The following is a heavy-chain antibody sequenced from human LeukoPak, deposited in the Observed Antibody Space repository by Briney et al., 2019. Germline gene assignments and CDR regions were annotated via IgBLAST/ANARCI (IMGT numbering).Heavy chain of an antibody. CDR1: GGTFSSYA. V-gene: IGHV1-69*13. CDR3: ARGYYSSGYHDAFDI. Sequence: GASVKVSCKASGGTFSSYAISWVRQAPGQGLEWMGGIIPIFGTANYAQKFQGRVTITADESTSTAYMELSSLRSEDTAVYYCARGYYSSGYHDAFDIWGQGTMVTVSS. D-gene: IGHD3-22*01. J-gene: IGHJ3*02. CDR2: IIPIFGTA.